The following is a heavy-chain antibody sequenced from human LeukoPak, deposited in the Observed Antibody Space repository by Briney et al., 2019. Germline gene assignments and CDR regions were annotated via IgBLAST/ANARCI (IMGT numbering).Heavy chain of an antibody. D-gene: IGHD3-10*01. CDR3: ARVYGSGSYYPY. CDR2: ISSSGSTI. J-gene: IGHJ4*02. CDR1: GFPFSSYE. Sequence: GGSLRLSCAASGFPFSSYEMNWVRQAPGKGLEWVSYISSSGSTIYYADSVKGRFTISRDNAKNSLYLQMNSLRAEDTAVYYCARVYGSGSYYPYWGQGTLVTVSS. V-gene: IGHV3-48*03.